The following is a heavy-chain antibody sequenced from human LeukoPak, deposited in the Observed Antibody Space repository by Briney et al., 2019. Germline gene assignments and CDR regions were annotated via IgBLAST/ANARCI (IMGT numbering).Heavy chain of an antibody. J-gene: IGHJ6*02. V-gene: IGHV3-30*03. Sequence: GGSLRLSCAASGFTFSSYGMHWVRQAPGKGLEWVAVISYDGSNKYYADSVKGRFTISRDSSKNTLYLQMNSLRAEDTAVYYCATNFLSGYAGYYGMDVWGQGTTVTVSS. CDR3: ATNFLSGYAGYYGMDV. CDR2: ISYDGSNK. CDR1: GFTFSSYG. D-gene: IGHD5-12*01.